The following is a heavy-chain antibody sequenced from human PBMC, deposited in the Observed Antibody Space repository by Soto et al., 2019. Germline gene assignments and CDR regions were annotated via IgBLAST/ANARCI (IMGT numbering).Heavy chain of an antibody. CDR2: IYWDDDK. Sequence: QITLKESGPTLVKPTQTLTLTCTFSGFSLSTSGVGVAWIRQPPGKALEWLALIYWDDDKRYRPSLESSLTIAKYASKNQVVLTMTNMDSVDTATYYCAYLPCSGGSCYWFSFSGMDVWGQGTTVTVSS. V-gene: IGHV2-5*02. D-gene: IGHD2-15*01. CDR1: GFSLSTSGVG. CDR3: AYLPCSGGSCYWFSFSGMDV. J-gene: IGHJ6*02.